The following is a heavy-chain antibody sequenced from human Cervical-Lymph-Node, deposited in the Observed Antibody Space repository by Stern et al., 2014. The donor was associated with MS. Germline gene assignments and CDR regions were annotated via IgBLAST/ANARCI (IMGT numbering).Heavy chain of an antibody. CDR1: GDTFSSYA. CDR3: ARDSTTGMDV. V-gene: IGHV1-69*01. CDR2: IVPIFGTA. J-gene: IGHJ6*02. Sequence: QVQLVQSGAEVKKSGSSEKVSCKTSGDTFSSYAISWVRPGPGHGLEWMGGIVPIFGTANYAEKFQGRVTITADVSTNTAYMELSRLGSDDTAVYYCARDSTTGMDVWGQGTTVTVSS. D-gene: IGHD1-1*01.